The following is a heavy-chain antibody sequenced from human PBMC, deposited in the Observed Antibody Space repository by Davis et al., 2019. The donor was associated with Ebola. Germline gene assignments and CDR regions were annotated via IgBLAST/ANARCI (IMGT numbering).Heavy chain of an antibody. J-gene: IGHJ4*02. CDR2: INSDGSST. V-gene: IGHV3-74*01. Sequence: PGGSLRLSCAASGFTFSSYWMHWVRQAPGKGLVWVSRINSDGSSTSYADSVKGRFTISRDNAKNTLYLQMNSLRAEDTAVYYCASRHYDSSGYPFDYWGQGTLVTVSS. CDR3: ASRHYDSSGYPFDY. D-gene: IGHD3-22*01. CDR1: GFTFSSYW.